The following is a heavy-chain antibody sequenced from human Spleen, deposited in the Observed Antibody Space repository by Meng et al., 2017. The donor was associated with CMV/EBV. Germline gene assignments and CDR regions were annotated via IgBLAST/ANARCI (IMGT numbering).Heavy chain of an antibody. J-gene: IGHJ4*02. Sequence: LPSPVYGVSCSGSPCRWVRQPPGKGLEWIGEINHSGSTHYPPSLKSRVTLSVDTSKNQFSLKLSSVTAADTAVSYCARATNGELDYWGQGTLVTVSS. CDR3: ARATNGELDY. V-gene: IGHV4-34*01. CDR2: INHSGST. D-gene: IGHD2-8*01. CDR1: GVSCSGSP.